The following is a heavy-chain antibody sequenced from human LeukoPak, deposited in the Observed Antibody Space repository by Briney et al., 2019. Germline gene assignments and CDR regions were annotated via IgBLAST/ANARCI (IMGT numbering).Heavy chain of an antibody. Sequence: ASVKVSCKASGGTFSSYAISWVRQAPGQGLEWMGGIIPIFGTANYAQKFQGRVTITADESTSTAYMELSSLRSEDTAVYYCAKDMKIQIFVAVPDSFDSWGQGTLVTVSS. CDR1: GGTFSSYA. D-gene: IGHD2-2*01. CDR2: IIPIFGTA. CDR3: AKDMKIQIFVAVPDSFDS. J-gene: IGHJ4*02. V-gene: IGHV1-69*13.